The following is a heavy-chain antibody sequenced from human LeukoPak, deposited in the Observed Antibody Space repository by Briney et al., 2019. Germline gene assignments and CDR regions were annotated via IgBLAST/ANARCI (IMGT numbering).Heavy chain of an antibody. D-gene: IGHD3-3*01. J-gene: IGHJ5*02. CDR2: ISSSSSYI. CDR3: ARVYDFWSGPALNWFDP. V-gene: IGHV3-21*01. CDR1: GFTFSSYS. Sequence: GGSLRLSCAASGFTFSSYSMNWVRQAPGKGLEWVSSISSSSSYIYYADSVKGRFTNSRDNAKNSLYLQMNSLRAEDTAVYYCARVYDFWSGPALNWFDPWGQGTLVTVSS.